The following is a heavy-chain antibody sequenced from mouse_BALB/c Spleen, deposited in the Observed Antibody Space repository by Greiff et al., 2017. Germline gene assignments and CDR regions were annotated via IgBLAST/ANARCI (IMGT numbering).Heavy chain of an antibody. V-gene: IGHV5-6-5*01. CDR2: ISSGGST. CDR3: ARVYYGNYVNAMDY. D-gene: IGHD2-1*01. Sequence: EVQVVESGGGLVKPGGSLKLSCAASGFTFSSYAMSWVRQTPEKRLEWVASISSGGSTYYPDSVKGRFTISRDNARNILYLQMSSLRSEDTAMYYCARVYYGNYVNAMDYWGQGTSVTVSS. J-gene: IGHJ4*01. CDR1: GFTFSSYA.